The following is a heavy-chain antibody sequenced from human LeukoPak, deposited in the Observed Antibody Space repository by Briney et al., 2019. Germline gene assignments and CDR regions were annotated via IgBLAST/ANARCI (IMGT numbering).Heavy chain of an antibody. J-gene: IGHJ6*04. Sequence: GGSLRLSCAASGFTFSSYWMSWVCQAPGKGLDWVANINQDGSEKNYVDPVKGRFTISRDNPKISLYLQMNSLRAEDTAVYYCARGKAAVDYYYGMDVWGKGTTVTVSS. V-gene: IGHV3-7*05. CDR2: INQDGSEK. CDR3: ARGKAAVDYYYGMDV. CDR1: GFTFSSYW. D-gene: IGHD6-13*01.